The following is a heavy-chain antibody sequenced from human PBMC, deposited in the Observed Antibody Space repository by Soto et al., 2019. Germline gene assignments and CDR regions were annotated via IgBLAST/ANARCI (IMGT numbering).Heavy chain of an antibody. CDR2: IDPSESQT. J-gene: IGHJ4*02. CDR3: ARQIYDSDTGPNFQYYFDS. D-gene: IGHD3-22*01. Sequence: GESLKISCKGPGYSFAGSCISLGLQKSGKGLEWMGRIDPSESQTYYSPPFRGHVTISVTKSITTVFLQWSSLRASDTAMYYCARQIYDSDTGPNFQYYFDSWGQGTPVTVSS. V-gene: IGHV5-10-1*01. CDR1: GYSFAGSC.